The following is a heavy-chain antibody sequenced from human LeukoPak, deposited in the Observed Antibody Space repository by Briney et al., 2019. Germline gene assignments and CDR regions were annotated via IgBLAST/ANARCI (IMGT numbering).Heavy chain of an antibody. V-gene: IGHV3-30-3*01. CDR2: ISYDGGNK. D-gene: IGHD6-19*01. CDR1: GFTFSKYA. Sequence: PGGSLRLSCAASGFTFSKYAIHWVRQPPGKGLEWVAVISYDGGNKYYADSVKGRFTISRDNAKNSLYLQMNSLRAEDTAVYYCARDGQQWLVYFDYWGQGTLVTVSS. CDR3: ARDGQQWLVYFDY. J-gene: IGHJ4*02.